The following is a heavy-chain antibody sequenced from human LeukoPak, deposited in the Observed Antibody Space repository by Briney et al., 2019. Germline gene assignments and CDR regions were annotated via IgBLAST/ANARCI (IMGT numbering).Heavy chain of an antibody. CDR1: GYSISSGYY. CDR3: ARGPLGDSNYEEDY. J-gene: IGHJ4*02. Sequence: PSETLSLTCTVSGYSISSGYYWGWIRQPPGKGLEWIGSIYHSGSTYYNPSLKSRVTISVDTSKNQFSLKLGSVTAADTAVYYCARGPLGDSNYEEDYWGQGTLVTVSS. V-gene: IGHV4-38-2*02. D-gene: IGHD4-11*01. CDR2: IYHSGST.